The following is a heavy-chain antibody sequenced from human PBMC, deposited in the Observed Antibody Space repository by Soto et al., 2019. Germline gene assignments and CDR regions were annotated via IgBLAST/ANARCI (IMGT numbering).Heavy chain of an antibody. Sequence: QVQLVESGGGVVQPGTSLRLSCAASGFSFSKFGIHWVRQAPGKGLEWVAIITYDGSNTYYLDSVQGRFTISRDNSRNTAFLQMDSLTAEDTATYYCAKALSEWSPTYCFESWGQGARVNVTS. CDR2: ITYDGSNT. CDR3: AKALSEWSPTYCFES. CDR1: GFSFSKFG. J-gene: IGHJ4*02. D-gene: IGHD3-3*01. V-gene: IGHV3-30*18.